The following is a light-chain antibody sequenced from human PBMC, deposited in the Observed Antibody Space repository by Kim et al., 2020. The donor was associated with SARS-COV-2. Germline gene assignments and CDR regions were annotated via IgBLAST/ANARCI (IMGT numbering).Light chain of an antibody. V-gene: IGLV2-14*03. CDR2: DVD. CDR3: SSYTRTDTVV. Sequence: GQSLTSSCTGTSRDVGGYKYVSWYRQQPGTAPKLMIYDVDNRPSGVSDRFSGSKSGNTASLTISGLQAEDEGDYYCSSYTRTDTVVFGGGTKLTVL. CDR1: SRDVGGYKY. J-gene: IGLJ2*01.